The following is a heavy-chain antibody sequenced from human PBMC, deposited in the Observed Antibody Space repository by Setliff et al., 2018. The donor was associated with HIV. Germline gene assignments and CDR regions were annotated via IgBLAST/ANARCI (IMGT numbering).Heavy chain of an antibody. J-gene: IGHJ4*02. D-gene: IGHD3-9*01. Sequence: ASVKVSCKASGGTFSSYAISWVRQAPGQGLEWMGGIIPILGIANYAQKFQGRVTITADKSTSTAYMELSSLRSEDTAVYYCARDRRTGYDILTGYSFDYWGQGTLVTVPQ. V-gene: IGHV1-69*10. CDR2: IIPILGIA. CDR3: ARDRRTGYDILTGYSFDY. CDR1: GGTFSSYA.